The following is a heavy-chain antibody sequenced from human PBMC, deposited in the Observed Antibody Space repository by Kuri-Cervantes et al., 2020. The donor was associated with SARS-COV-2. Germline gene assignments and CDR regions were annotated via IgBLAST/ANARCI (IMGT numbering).Heavy chain of an antibody. J-gene: IGHJ4*02. CDR3: ARDASVRFGEVYFDY. D-gene: IGHD3-10*01. CDR1: GYTFSSYW. CDR2: INSDGSST. Sequence: GGSLRLSCAASGYTFSSYWMHWVRQAPGKGLVWVSRINSDGSSTSYADSVKGRFTISRDNAKNTLYLQMNSLRAEDTAVYYCARDASVRFGEVYFDYWGQGTLVTVSS. V-gene: IGHV3-74*01.